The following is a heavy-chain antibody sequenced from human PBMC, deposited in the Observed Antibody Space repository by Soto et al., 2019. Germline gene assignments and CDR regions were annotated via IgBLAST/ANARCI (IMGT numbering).Heavy chain of an antibody. V-gene: IGHV3-74*01. J-gene: IGHJ4*02. D-gene: IGHD5-18*01. CDR1: GFTFSSYW. Sequence: EVQLVESGGGLVQPGGSLRLSCAVSGFTFSSYWMHWVRQAPGKGLVWVSRINSDGSSTNYADSVKGRFTISRDNAKNTLCLQMTSLRAEDTAVYYCASGRWGSAMTDYWGQGTLVTVSS. CDR2: INSDGSST. CDR3: ASGRWGSAMTDY.